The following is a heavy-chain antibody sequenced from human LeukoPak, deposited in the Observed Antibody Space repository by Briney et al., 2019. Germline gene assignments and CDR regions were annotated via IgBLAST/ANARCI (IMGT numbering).Heavy chain of an antibody. Sequence: ASVKVSCKVSGYTFTDYYMHWMQQAPGKGLEWMGLVDPEDGETIYAEKFQGRVTITADTSTDTAYMELSSLRSEDTAVYYCATREASSIAALCWGQGPLVTVSS. CDR3: ATREASSIAALC. V-gene: IGHV1-69-2*01. CDR1: GYTFTDYY. J-gene: IGHJ4*02. CDR2: VDPEDGET. D-gene: IGHD6-6*01.